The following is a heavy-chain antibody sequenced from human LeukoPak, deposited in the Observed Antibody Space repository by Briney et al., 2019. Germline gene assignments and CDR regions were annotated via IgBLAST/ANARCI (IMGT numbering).Heavy chain of an antibody. D-gene: IGHD2-2*01. Sequence: GGSLRLSCAASGFTFSSYEMNWVRQAPGKGLEWVSSISSSSSYIYYADSLKGRFTISRDNAKNSLYLQMNSLRAEDTAVYYCARETFCSSTTCPIGDHFDYWGQGTLVTVSS. CDR3: ARETFCSSTTCPIGDHFDY. CDR2: ISSSSSYI. CDR1: GFTFSSYE. J-gene: IGHJ4*02. V-gene: IGHV3-21*01.